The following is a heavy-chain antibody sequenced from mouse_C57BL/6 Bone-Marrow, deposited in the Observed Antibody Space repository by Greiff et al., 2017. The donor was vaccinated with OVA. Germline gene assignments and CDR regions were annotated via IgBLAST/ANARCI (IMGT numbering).Heavy chain of an antibody. CDR1: GYTFTSYW. V-gene: IGHV1-7*01. CDR2: INPSSGYT. Sequence: VQLQQSGAELAKPGASVKLSCKASGYTFTSYWMHWVKQRPAQGLEWIGYINPSSGYTKYNQKFKDKATLTADKSSSTAYMQLSSLTYEDSAVYYCARWGYDYDEDFDYWGQGTTLTVSS. CDR3: ARWGYDYDEDFDY. J-gene: IGHJ2*01. D-gene: IGHD2-4*01.